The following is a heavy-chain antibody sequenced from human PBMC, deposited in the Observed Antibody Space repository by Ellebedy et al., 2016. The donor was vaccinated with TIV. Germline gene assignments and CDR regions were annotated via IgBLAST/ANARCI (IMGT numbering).Heavy chain of an antibody. V-gene: IGHV3-53*01. Sequence: PGGSLRLSCAASGFTVSSNYMSWVRQAPGKGLEWVSVIYSGGSTYYADSVKCRFTISRDNSKNTLYLQMNSLRAEDTAVYYCARRPNYYGMDVWGQGTTVTVSS. D-gene: IGHD6-6*01. J-gene: IGHJ6*02. CDR3: ARRPNYYGMDV. CDR2: IYSGGST. CDR1: GFTVSSNY.